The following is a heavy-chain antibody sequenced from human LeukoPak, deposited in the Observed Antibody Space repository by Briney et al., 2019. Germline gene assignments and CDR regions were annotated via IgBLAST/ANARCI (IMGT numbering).Heavy chain of an antibody. CDR2: ISGSGGST. Sequence: GGSLRLSCAASGFTFSSYAMSSVRQAPGKRLEWVSAISGSGGSTYYEDSVKGRFTISRDNSKNTLYLQMNSLRAEDTAVYYCAKDLRSSGWYKEVWGQGTLVTVSS. D-gene: IGHD6-19*01. CDR3: AKDLRSSGWYKEV. J-gene: IGHJ4*02. V-gene: IGHV3-23*01. CDR1: GFTFSSYA.